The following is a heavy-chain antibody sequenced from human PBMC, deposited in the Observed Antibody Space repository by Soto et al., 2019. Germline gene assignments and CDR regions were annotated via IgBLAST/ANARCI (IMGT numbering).Heavy chain of an antibody. CDR3: AKGGESGGYGDP. CDR1: GGTFSSYA. V-gene: IGHV1-69*12. CDR2: IIPIFGTA. D-gene: IGHD2-15*01. J-gene: IGHJ5*02. Sequence: QVQLVQSGAEVKKTGSSLKVSCKASGGTFSSYAISWVRQAPGQGLEWMGGIIPIFGTANYAQKFQDRVTITADESASTAYMELSSLRSEDPAVYYCAKGGESGGYGDPWGQGTLVSVSS.